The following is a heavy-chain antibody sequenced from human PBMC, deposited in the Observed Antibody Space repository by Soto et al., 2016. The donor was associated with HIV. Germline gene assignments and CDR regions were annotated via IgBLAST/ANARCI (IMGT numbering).Heavy chain of an antibody. V-gene: IGHV1-8*03. D-gene: IGHD2-2*02. CDR1: GYTFNSYD. CDR2: MNPNSGNT. J-gene: IGHJ4*02. Sequence: QVQLMQSGAEVRKPGASVKVSCKASGYTFNSYDINWVRQASGQGLEWMGWMNPNSGNTGYAQKFQGRVTITRNTSINTAYMELSSLRSEDTAVYYCASGEMAIHGGFDYWGQGTQVTVSS. CDR3: ASGEMAIHGGFDY.